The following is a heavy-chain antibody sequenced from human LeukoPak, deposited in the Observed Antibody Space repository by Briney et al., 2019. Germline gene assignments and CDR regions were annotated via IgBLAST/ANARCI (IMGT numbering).Heavy chain of an antibody. CDR1: GGTFSSYA. Sequence: SVKVSCKASGGTFSSYAISWVRQAPGQGLEWMGRIIPIPGIANYAQKFQGRVTITADKSTSKAYMELSSLRSEDTAVYYCAKLLAAAGTDYWGQGTLVTVSS. J-gene: IGHJ4*02. V-gene: IGHV1-69*04. CDR2: IIPIPGIA. CDR3: AKLLAAAGTDY. D-gene: IGHD6-13*01.